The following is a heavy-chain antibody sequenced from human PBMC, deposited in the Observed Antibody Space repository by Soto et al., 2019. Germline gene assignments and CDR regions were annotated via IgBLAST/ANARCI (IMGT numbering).Heavy chain of an antibody. J-gene: IGHJ5*02. CDR2: INHSGST. CDR3: ARGRSVRNCFDP. V-gene: IGHV4-34*01. Sequence: QVQLQQWGAGLLKPSETLSLTCAVYGGSFSGYYWSWIRQPPGKGLEWIGEINHSGSTNYNPSLKSRVTISVDTSKNQFSLKLSSVTAADTAVYYCARGRSVRNCFDPWGQGTLVTVSS. CDR1: GGSFSGYY. D-gene: IGHD3-3*01.